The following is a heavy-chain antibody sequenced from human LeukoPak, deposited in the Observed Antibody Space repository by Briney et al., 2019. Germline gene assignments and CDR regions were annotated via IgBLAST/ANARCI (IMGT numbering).Heavy chain of an antibody. D-gene: IGHD3-3*01. CDR2: ISGSGGST. CDR1: GFTFSSYA. Sequence: GGSVRLSCVASGFTFSSYAMSWVLQAPGKGLEWVSAISGSGGSTYYADSVKGRFTISRDNSKNTLYLQMNSLRAEDTAVYYCADFWSGYRDYWGQGTLVTVSS. J-gene: IGHJ4*02. V-gene: IGHV3-23*01. CDR3: ADFWSGYRDY.